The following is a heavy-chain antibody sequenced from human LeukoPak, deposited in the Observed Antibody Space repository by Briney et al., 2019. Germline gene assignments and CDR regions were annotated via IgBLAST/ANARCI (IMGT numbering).Heavy chain of an antibody. CDR2: INHSGST. D-gene: IGHD4-23*01. CDR1: GGSFSGYY. V-gene: IGHV4-34*01. J-gene: IGHJ4*02. Sequence: PSETLSLTCAVYGGSFSGYYWSWIRQPPGKGLEWIGEINHSGSTNYNPSLKSRVTISVDTSKNQFSLNLNSVTAADTAVYYCTRHPGGNAAHRFGYWGQGFLVTVSS. CDR3: TRHPGGNAAHRFGY.